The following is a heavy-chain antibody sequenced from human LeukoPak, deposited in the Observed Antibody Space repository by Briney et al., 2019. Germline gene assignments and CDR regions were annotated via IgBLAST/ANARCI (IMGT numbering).Heavy chain of an antibody. CDR1: GYSFTSYW. D-gene: IGHD6-6*01. CDR3: ARQATYSSSYDAFDI. J-gene: IGHJ3*02. V-gene: IGHV5-51*01. Sequence: GESPKISCKGSGYSFTSYWIGWVRQMPGKGLEWMGIIYPGDSDTRYSPSFQGQVTISADKSISTAYLQWSSLKASDTAMYYCARQATYSSSYDAFDIWGQGTMVTVSS. CDR2: IYPGDSDT.